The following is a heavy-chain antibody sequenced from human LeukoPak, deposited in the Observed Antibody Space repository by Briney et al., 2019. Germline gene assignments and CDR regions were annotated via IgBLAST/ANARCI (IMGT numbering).Heavy chain of an antibody. CDR2: IYYSGST. CDR1: GGSISGYY. D-gene: IGHD3-16*01. V-gene: IGHV4-59*01. CDR3: ARDGVLGGLFVWDY. J-gene: IGHJ4*02. Sequence: SSETLSLTCTVSGGSISGYYWSWIRQPPGKGLEWIGYIYYSGSTNYNPSLKSRVTISVDTSKNQFSLKLSSVTAADTAVYYCARDGVLGGLFVWDYWDQGTLVTVSS.